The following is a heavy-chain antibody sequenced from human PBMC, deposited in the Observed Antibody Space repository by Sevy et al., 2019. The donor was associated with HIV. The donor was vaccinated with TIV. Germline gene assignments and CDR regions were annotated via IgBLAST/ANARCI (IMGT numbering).Heavy chain of an antibody. CDR1: GFTFSKYW. V-gene: IGHV3-7*01. CDR2: IKQDAGQK. Sequence: GGSLRLSCAASGFTFSKYWMGWVRQAPGKGLGWVANIKQDAGQKYYVDSVKGRFIISRDNAKNSLYLQMNSLRAEDTAVYFCARDDGNYYFHYWGQGTLVTVSS. D-gene: IGHD1-7*01. J-gene: IGHJ4*02. CDR3: ARDDGNYYFHY.